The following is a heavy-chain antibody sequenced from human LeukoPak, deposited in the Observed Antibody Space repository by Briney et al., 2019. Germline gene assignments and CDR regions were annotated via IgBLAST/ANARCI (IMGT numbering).Heavy chain of an antibody. V-gene: IGHV3-73*01. Sequence: GGSLRLSXAASGFTFSGSAMHWVRQASGKGLEWVGRIRSKANSYATAYAASVKGRFTISRDDSKNTAYLQMNSLKTEDTAVYYCISSGWYGALAYWGQGTLVTVSS. CDR3: ISSGWYGALAY. D-gene: IGHD6-19*01. J-gene: IGHJ4*02. CDR1: GFTFSGSA. CDR2: IRSKANSYAT.